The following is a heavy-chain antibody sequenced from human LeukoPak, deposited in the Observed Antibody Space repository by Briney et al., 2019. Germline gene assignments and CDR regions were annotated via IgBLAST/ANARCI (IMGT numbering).Heavy chain of an antibody. CDR2: IYYSGST. D-gene: IGHD1-1*01. CDR1: GGSISSSSYY. J-gene: IGHJ5*02. CDR3: ARRGKLEPLNWFDP. V-gene: IGHV4-39*01. Sequence: SETLSLTCTVSGGSISSSSYYWGWIRQPPGKGLEWIGSIYYSGSTYYNPSLKSRGTISVDTSKNQFSLKLSSVTAADTAVYYCARRGKLEPLNWFDPWGQGTLVTVSS.